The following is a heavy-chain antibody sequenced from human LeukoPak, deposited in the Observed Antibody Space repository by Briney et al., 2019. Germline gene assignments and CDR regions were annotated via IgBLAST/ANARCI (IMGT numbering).Heavy chain of an antibody. CDR2: ISSSSSYI. J-gene: IGHJ4*02. CDR3: ARDPRYGSGYDY. V-gene: IGHV3-21*01. Sequence: GGSLRLSCTASGFTFGDYAMNWVRQAPGKGLEWVSSISSSSSYIYYADSVKGRFTISRDNAKNSLYLQMNSLRAEDTAVYYCARDPRYGSGYDYWGQGTLVTVSS. CDR1: GFTFGDYA. D-gene: IGHD3-10*01.